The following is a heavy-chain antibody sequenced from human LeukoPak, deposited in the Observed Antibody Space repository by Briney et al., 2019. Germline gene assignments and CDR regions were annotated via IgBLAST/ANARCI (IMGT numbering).Heavy chain of an antibody. J-gene: IGHJ4*02. CDR2: ISSSGSTI. D-gene: IGHD3-22*01. Sequence: GGSLRLSCAASGFTFSTYEMNWVRQAPGKGLEWVSYISSSGSTIYYADSVKGRFTISRDNAKNSLYLQMNSLRAEDTAVYYCARDNYDSSTPYYFDYWGQGTLVTASS. CDR1: GFTFSTYE. V-gene: IGHV3-48*03. CDR3: ARDNYDSSTPYYFDY.